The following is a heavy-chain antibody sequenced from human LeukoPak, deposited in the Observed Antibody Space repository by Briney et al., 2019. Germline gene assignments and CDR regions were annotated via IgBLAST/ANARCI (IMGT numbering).Heavy chain of an antibody. D-gene: IGHD4-17*01. J-gene: IGHJ3*02. Sequence: ASVKVSCKASGYTFTSYYMHWVRQAPGQGLEWMGIINPSGGSTSYAQKFQGRVTMTRDTSTSTVYMELSSLRAEDTAVYYCARVANDYGDYHDAFDIWGQGTMVTVSS. V-gene: IGHV1-46*01. CDR3: ARVANDYGDYHDAFDI. CDR2: INPSGGST. CDR1: GYTFTSYY.